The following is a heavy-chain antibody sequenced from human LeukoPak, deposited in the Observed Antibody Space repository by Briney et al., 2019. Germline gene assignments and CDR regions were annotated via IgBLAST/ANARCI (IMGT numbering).Heavy chain of an antibody. CDR3: ARLHEYYDILTGYTELYYFDY. J-gene: IGHJ4*02. CDR1: GGSISSYY. V-gene: IGHV4-59*12. D-gene: IGHD3-9*01. Sequence: PSETLSLTCTVSGGSISSYYWSWIRQPPGKGLEWIGYIHYSGSTNYNPSLKSRVTISVDTSKNQFSLKLSSVTAADTAVYYCARLHEYYDILTGYTELYYFDYWGQGTLVTVSS. CDR2: IHYSGST.